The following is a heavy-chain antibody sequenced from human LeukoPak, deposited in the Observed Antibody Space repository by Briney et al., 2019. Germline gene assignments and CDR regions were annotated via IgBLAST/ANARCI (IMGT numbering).Heavy chain of an antibody. CDR2: INHSGST. CDR1: GGSFSGYY. D-gene: IGHD2/OR15-2a*01. V-gene: IGHV4-34*01. Sequence: SETLSLTCAVYGGSFSGYYWSWIRQPPGKGLEWIGEINHSGSTNYNPSLKSRVTISVDTSKNQVSLKVSSVTAADTAVYYCARDFSMSFDYWGQGTLVTVSS. J-gene: IGHJ4*02. CDR3: ARDFSMSFDY.